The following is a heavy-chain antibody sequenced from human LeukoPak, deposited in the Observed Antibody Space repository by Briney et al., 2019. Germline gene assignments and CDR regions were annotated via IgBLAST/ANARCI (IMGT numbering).Heavy chain of an antibody. V-gene: IGHV4-34*01. CDR2: INHSGST. CDR1: GGSFSGYY. Sequence: KPSETLSLTCAVYGGSFSGYYWSWIRQPPGKGLEWIGEINHSGSTNYNPSLKSRVTISVDTSKNQFSLKLSSVTAADTAVYYCAGGPGITGSAGYFDYWGQGTLVTVSS. J-gene: IGHJ4*02. CDR3: AGGPGITGSAGYFDY. D-gene: IGHD1-20*01.